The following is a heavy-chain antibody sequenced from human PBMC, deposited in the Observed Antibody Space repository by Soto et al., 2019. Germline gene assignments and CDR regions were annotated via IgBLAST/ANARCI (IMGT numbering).Heavy chain of an antibody. D-gene: IGHD2-8*01. Sequence: PGGSLSLSCAASGFAFNSHSMTWVRQAPGKGLEWVSSISISSGYIYYADSVRGRFTISRDNSKNSLSLEMNSLRAADTTVYFFARAPLLSSRHVNSLYFYGMDVWGPGTPVTVSS. CDR2: ISISSGYI. V-gene: IGHV3-21*01. J-gene: IGHJ6*02. CDR3: ARAPLLSSRHVNSLYFYGMDV. CDR1: GFAFNSHS.